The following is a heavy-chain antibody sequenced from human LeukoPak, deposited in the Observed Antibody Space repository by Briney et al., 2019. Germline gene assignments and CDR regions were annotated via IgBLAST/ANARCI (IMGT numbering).Heavy chain of an antibody. CDR3: ARMDLDGDGSNWFDP. CDR1: GYTFSNYE. CDR2: LNPNSGST. J-gene: IGHJ5*02. V-gene: IGHV1-8*01. D-gene: IGHD2-21*02. Sequence: ASVKVSCKTSGYTFSNYEINWLRQATGQGPEWMGWLNPNSGSTGYGHEFQGRISMTRDTSKSTVYMEINSLTSEDTAVYYCARMDLDGDGSNWFDPWGQGTLVIVSS.